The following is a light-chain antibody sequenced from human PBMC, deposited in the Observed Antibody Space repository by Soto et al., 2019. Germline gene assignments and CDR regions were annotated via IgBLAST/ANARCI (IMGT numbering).Light chain of an antibody. CDR3: QQYNNWPPWT. CDR2: GAS. V-gene: IGKV3-15*01. Sequence: EIVLTQSPGTLSLSPGERATLACMSSQSVSSNLAWYQQKPGQAPRLLIYGASTRATGIPARFSGSGSGTEFTLTISSLQSEDFAVYYCQQYNNWPPWTFGQGTRVDIK. CDR1: QSVSSN. J-gene: IGKJ1*01.